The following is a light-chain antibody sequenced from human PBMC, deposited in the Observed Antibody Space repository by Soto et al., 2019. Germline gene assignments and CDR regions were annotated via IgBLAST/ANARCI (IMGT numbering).Light chain of an antibody. J-gene: IGKJ1*01. CDR1: QSVLYSSNNKKY. V-gene: IGKV4-1*01. Sequence: IVMTQSPDSRAVSLGERATINCKSSQSVLYSSNNKKYLAWYQQKPGQPPKLLIHWASTRESGVPDRFSGSGSGKDFTLTISSLQAEDVAVYYCQQYYSTPRTFGQGTKVEIX. CDR2: WAS. CDR3: QQYYSTPRT.